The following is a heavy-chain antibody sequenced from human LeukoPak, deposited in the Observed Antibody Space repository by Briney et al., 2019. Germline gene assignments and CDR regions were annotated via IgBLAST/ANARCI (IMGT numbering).Heavy chain of an antibody. J-gene: IGHJ4*02. CDR3: AASTYGSGSYVAFDS. CDR1: GYSFTNYW. Sequence: GESLKISCKGSGYSFTNYWIGWVCQMPGKGLEWMGIIYPGDYDTRYSPSFQGQVTISADKSTSTAYVQWSSLKASDSAMYYCAASTYGSGSYVAFDSWGQGTLVTVSS. V-gene: IGHV5-51*01. D-gene: IGHD3-10*01. CDR2: IYPGDYDT.